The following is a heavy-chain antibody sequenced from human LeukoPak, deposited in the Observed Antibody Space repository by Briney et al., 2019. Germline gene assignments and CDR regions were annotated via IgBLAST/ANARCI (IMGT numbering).Heavy chain of an antibody. J-gene: IGHJ4*02. CDR3: AKSPVYYGFSFDY. D-gene: IGHD3-10*01. CDR2: ISGSGGST. Sequence: GGSLRLSCAASGFTFSSYAMSWVRQAPGKGLEWVSAISGSGGSTYYADSVKGRFTISRDNSKNTLYLQMNSLRAEDTDVYYCAKSPVYYGFSFDYWGQGALVTVSS. V-gene: IGHV3-23*01. CDR1: GFTFSSYA.